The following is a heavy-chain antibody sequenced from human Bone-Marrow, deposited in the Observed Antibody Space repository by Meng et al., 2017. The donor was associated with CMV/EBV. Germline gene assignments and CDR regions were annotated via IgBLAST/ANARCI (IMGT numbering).Heavy chain of an antibody. Sequence: GSLRLSCTVSGGSISSYYWSWIRQPPGKGLEWIGYIYYSGSTNYNPFLKSRVTISVDTSKNQFSLKLSSVTAADTAVYYCARVEFLGRSTQKSRPTSLDVWGQGTTVTVSS. J-gene: IGHJ6*02. CDR2: IYYSGST. CDR1: GGSISSYY. CDR3: ARVEFLGRSTQKSRPTSLDV. V-gene: IGHV4-59*01. D-gene: IGHD3-10*01.